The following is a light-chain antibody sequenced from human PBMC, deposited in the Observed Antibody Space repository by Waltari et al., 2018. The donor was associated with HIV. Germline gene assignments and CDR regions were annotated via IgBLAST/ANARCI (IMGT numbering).Light chain of an antibody. CDR3: SSYAGSNNYVV. CDR1: SSDVGGYNY. J-gene: IGLJ2*01. Sequence: QSALTQPPSASGSPGQPVTIPCTGTSSDVGGYNYFSWYQQYPGKAPKLMIYEVTKRPSGVPDRFSGSKSGNTASLTVSGLQAEDEADYYCSSYAGSNNYVVFGGGTRLTVL. V-gene: IGLV2-8*01. CDR2: EVT.